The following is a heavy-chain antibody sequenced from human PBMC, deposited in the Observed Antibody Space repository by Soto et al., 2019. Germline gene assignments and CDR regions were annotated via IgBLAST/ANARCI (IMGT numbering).Heavy chain of an antibody. Sequence: EVQLVESGGGLVKPGGSLRLSCAASGFTFSSYSMNWVRQAPGKGLEWVSSISSSSSYIYYADSVKGRFTLSRDNATDSLYRQMNCLTAEDTAAYYCARELYSSSARCFDYWGQGTLVTLSS. CDR2: ISSSSSYI. CDR1: GFTFSSYS. D-gene: IGHD6-6*01. V-gene: IGHV3-21*01. CDR3: ARELYSSSARCFDY. J-gene: IGHJ4*02.